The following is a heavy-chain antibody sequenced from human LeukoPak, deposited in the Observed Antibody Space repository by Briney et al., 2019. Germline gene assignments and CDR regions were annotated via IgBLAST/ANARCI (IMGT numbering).Heavy chain of an antibody. V-gene: IGHV3-7*01. J-gene: IGHJ4*02. Sequence: GGSLRLSCAASGFIFRSYWMSWVRQAPGKGLEWVANIKQDGSEKYYVDSVKGRFTISRDNAKSSLYLQMNSLRAEDTAVYYCASTSRYYSSTTCYTFDYWGQGALVTVSS. CDR1: GFIFRSYW. CDR3: ASTSRYYSSTTCYTFDY. CDR2: IKQDGSEK. D-gene: IGHD2-2*01.